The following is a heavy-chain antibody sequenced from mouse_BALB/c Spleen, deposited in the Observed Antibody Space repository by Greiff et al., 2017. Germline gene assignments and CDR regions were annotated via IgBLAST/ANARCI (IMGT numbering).Heavy chain of an antibody. Sequence: VMLVESGPGLVQPSQSLSITCTVSGFSLTSYGVHWVRQSPGKGLEWLGVIWSGGSTDYNAAFISRLSISKDNSKSQVFFKMNSLQANDTAIYYCARDYGNYASWFAYWGQGTLVTVSA. D-gene: IGHD2-1*01. CDR1: GFSLTSYG. V-gene: IGHV2-2*02. CDR3: ARDYGNYASWFAY. J-gene: IGHJ3*01. CDR2: IWSGGST.